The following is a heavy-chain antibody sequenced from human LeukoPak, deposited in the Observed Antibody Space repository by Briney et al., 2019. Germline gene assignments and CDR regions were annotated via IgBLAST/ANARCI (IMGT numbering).Heavy chain of an antibody. CDR2: INHSGST. CDR3: ARFEGDSSGYSKH. V-gene: IGHV4-34*01. D-gene: IGHD3-22*01. Sequence: KPSETLSLTCAVYGGSFSGYYWSWIRQPPGKGLEWIGEINHSGSTNYNPSLKSRVTISVDTSKNQFSLKLSSVTAADTAVYYCARFEGDSSGYSKHWGQGTLVTVSS. J-gene: IGHJ4*02. CDR1: GGSFSGYY.